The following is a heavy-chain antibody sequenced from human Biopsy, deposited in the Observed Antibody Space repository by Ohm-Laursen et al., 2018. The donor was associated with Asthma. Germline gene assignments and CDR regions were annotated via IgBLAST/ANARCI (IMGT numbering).Heavy chain of an antibody. J-gene: IGHJ4*02. CDR3: ARDAPTGGYIDY. CDR2: IRPNNRGV. Sequence: GSLRLSCAASGFAFDSYAMSWARQAPGKGLAWVSTIRPNNRGVDYVPSVRGRFTMSRDNSKNTLYLHMNSLRAEDTAVYYCARDAPTGGYIDYWGLGTLVTVSS. D-gene: IGHD7-27*01. V-gene: IGHV3-23*01. CDR1: GFAFDSYA.